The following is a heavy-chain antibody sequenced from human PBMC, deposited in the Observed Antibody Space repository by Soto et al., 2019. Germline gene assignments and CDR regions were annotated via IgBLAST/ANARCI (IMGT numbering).Heavy chain of an antibody. J-gene: IGHJ6*02. CDR3: AREEDHGSGLIGGMDV. V-gene: IGHV4-31*03. CDR1: GVSISSNDFF. D-gene: IGHD3-10*01. CDR2: IYHSGTT. Sequence: QVQLQESGPGLVKPSETMSLSCNVSGVSISSNDFFWSWVRQHPARGLEWIGYIYHSGTTYYNPSLQTRITISVDTSTNQCTLKSRSVTAADTAVYFCAREEDHGSGLIGGMDVWGQGTAVPVS.